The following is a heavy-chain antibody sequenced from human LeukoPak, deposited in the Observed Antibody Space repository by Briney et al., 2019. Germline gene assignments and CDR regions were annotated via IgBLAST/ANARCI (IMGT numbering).Heavy chain of an antibody. D-gene: IGHD1-20*01. CDR3: AKGIPGTTGLDY. CDR2: ISHDGSNK. V-gene: IGHV3-30*18. J-gene: IGHJ4*02. CDR1: GFTFSNYG. Sequence: GGSLRLSCAASGFTFSNYGMYWVRKAPGKGLEWVAVISHDGSNKHYGGSVKGRFTISRDSSKNTLFLQMNSLRVEDTAVYYCAKGIPGTTGLDYWGQGTLVTVSS.